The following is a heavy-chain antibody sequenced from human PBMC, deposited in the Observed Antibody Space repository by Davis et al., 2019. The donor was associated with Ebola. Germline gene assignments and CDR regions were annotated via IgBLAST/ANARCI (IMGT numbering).Heavy chain of an antibody. CDR1: GGTFSSYA. J-gene: IGHJ6*02. D-gene: IGHD3-10*01. CDR3: ARDRRGYYGSGSYYYYYYGMDV. CDR2: IIPILGIA. Sequence: AASVKVSCKASGGTFSSYAISWVRQAPGQGLEWMGRIIPILGIANYAQKFQGRVTITADKSTSTAYMELSSLRSEDTAVYYCARDRRGYYGSGSYYYYYYGMDVWGQGTTVTVSS. V-gene: IGHV1-69*04.